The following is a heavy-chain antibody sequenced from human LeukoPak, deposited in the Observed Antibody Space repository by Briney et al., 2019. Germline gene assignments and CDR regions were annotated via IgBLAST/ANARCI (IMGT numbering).Heavy chain of an antibody. D-gene: IGHD3-16*01. CDR3: AKDATFGGVMAMYYFDY. J-gene: IGHJ4*02. Sequence: GGSLRLSCAASGFTFSSYGMSWVRQAPGKGLEWASGISGSGGSTNYADSVKGRFTISRDNSKNTLYLQMNSLRAEDTAVYYCAKDATFGGVMAMYYFDYWGQGTLVTVSS. CDR2: ISGSGGST. CDR1: GFTFSSYG. V-gene: IGHV3-23*01.